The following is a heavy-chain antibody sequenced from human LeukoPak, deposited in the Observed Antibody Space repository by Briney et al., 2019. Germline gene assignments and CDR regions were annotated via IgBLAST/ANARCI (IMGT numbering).Heavy chain of an antibody. V-gene: IGHV4-59*01. CDR2: LYYSGST. Sequence: SETLSLTCTVPGGSISSYYWSWIRQPPGKGLEWIGYLYYSGSTHYNPSLKSRVTISVDTSTNQVSLKLSSVTAADTAVYHCARGVGVRIAAAGFDYWGQGTLVTVSS. D-gene: IGHD6-13*01. CDR3: ARGVGVRIAAAGFDY. J-gene: IGHJ4*02. CDR1: GGSISSYY.